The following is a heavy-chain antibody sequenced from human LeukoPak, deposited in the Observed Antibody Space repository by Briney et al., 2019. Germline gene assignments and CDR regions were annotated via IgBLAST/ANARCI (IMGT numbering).Heavy chain of an antibody. Sequence: ASVKVSCKASGFSSYAISWVRQAPGQGLEWMGGIIPAFGTTNYAQKFQGRVTVTTDESTSTVYMELSGLRFVDTAVYYCAKADYGEYYYMDVWGKGTTVTVSS. V-gene: IGHV1-69*05. CDR1: GFSSYA. D-gene: IGHD4-17*01. CDR3: AKADYGEYYYMDV. CDR2: IIPAFGTT. J-gene: IGHJ6*03.